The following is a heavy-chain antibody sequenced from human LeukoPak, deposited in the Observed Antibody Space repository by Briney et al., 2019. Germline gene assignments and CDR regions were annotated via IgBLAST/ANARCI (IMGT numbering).Heavy chain of an antibody. D-gene: IGHD3-22*01. CDR2: INHSGST. Sequence: SETLSLTCAVYGGSFSGYYWSWIRQPPGKGLEWIGEINHSGSTNYNPSLKSRVTISVDTSKNQFSLKLSSVTAADTAVYYCPRTHTYYYDRGRYYFYDYWGQGTLVTVSS. V-gene: IGHV4-34*01. CDR1: GGSFSGYY. J-gene: IGHJ4*02. CDR3: PRTHTYYYDRGRYYFYDY.